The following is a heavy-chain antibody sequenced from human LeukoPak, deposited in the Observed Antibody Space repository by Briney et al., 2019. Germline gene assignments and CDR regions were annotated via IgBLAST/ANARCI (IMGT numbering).Heavy chain of an antibody. V-gene: IGHV1-69*04. CDR1: GGTFSSYA. J-gene: IGHJ4*02. CDR2: IIPIFGIA. D-gene: IGHD6-19*01. Sequence: SVKVSCKASGGTFSSYAISWVRQAPGQGLEWMGRIIPIFGIANYAQKFQGGVTITADKSTSTAYMELSSLRSEDTAVYYCARDLGWYGFDYWGQGTLVTVSS. CDR3: ARDLGWYGFDY.